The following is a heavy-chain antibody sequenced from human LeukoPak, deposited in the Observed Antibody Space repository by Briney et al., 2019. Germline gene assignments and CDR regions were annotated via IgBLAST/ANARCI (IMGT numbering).Heavy chain of an antibody. Sequence: ASVKVSCKASGYTFTSYDISWVRQAPGQRLEWMGWISTYSDNTHYAQKLQGRVTMTTDTSTSTVYMELKSLRSDDTAVYYCARIQSRIIAARPGNPAFDYWGRGTLVTVSS. J-gene: IGHJ4*02. D-gene: IGHD6-6*01. CDR3: ARIQSRIIAARPGNPAFDY. CDR1: GYTFTSYD. V-gene: IGHV1-18*01. CDR2: ISTYSDNT.